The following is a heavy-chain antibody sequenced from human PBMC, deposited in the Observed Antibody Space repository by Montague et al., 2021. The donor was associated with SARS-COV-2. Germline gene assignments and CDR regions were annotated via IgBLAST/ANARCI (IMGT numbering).Heavy chain of an antibody. CDR2: ISSSSSYI. CDR1: GFTFSSYS. D-gene: IGHD5-18*01. Sequence: SLRLSCAASGFTFSSYSMNWVRQAPGKGLEWVSSISSSSSYIYYADSVKGRFTISRDNAKNSLYLQMNSLRAEDTAVYYCARDTAMAHNWFDPWGQGTLVTVSS. J-gene: IGHJ5*02. V-gene: IGHV3-21*01. CDR3: ARDTAMAHNWFDP.